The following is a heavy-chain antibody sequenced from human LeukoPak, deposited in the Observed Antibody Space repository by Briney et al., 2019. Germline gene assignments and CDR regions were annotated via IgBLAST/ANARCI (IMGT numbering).Heavy chain of an antibody. J-gene: IGHJ4*02. CDR2: INPNSGDT. CDR3: ARDGEYGTGSYYRGCFDY. CDR1: GYSFTAFY. V-gene: IGHV1-2*02. D-gene: IGHD3-10*01. Sequence: ASVKVSCKASGYSFTAFYIHWVRQAPGQGLEWMGWINPNSGDTNYAYKFRGRVTMTRDTSISTTYMDLGSLGSDDTAVYYCARDGEYGTGSYYRGCFDYWGQGTLVTVSS.